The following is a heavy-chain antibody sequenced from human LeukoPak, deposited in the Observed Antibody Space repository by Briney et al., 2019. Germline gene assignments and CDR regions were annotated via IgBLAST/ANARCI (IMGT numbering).Heavy chain of an antibody. Sequence: SETLSLTCTVSLGSFTSYYWSWIRQPPGKGLEWIAYIYDGGDTNYNSSLKSRVTISVDTSKNQFSLNLISVTAADTAVYYCVRAYDYWGQGTLVTVSS. V-gene: IGHV4-59*12. CDR2: IYDGGDT. CDR1: LGSFTSYY. J-gene: IGHJ4*02. CDR3: VRAYDY.